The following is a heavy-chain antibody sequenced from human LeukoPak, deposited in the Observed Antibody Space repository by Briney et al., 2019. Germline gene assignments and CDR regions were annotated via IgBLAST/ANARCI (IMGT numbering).Heavy chain of an antibody. J-gene: IGHJ4*02. V-gene: IGHV3-30*02. D-gene: IGHD3-10*01. CDR3: AKNLLLWFGELSLDY. CDR1: GFTFSSYD. Sequence: GGSLRLSCGASGFTFSSYDMHWVRRAPGKGLEWVAFIRYDGSNKYYADSVKGRFTISRDNSKNTLYLQMNSLRAEDTAVYYCAKNLLLWFGELSLDYWGQGTLVTVSS. CDR2: IRYDGSNK.